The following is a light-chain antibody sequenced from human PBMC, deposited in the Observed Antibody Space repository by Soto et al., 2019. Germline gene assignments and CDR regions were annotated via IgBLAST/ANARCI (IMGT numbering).Light chain of an antibody. CDR1: QSMTTK. V-gene: IGKV3-15*01. Sequence: EIVMTQSPATLSVSPVEGVTLSGRASQSMTTKLAWYQQKPGQAPRLLIHGAFTRATGIPARFSGSGSGTEFTLTISTLQSEDFAVYSCLQYHNLWAFGQGTKVDI. CDR3: LQYHNLWA. J-gene: IGKJ1*01. CDR2: GAF.